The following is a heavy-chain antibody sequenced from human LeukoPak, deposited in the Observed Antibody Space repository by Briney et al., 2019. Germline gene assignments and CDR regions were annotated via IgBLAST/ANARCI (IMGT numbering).Heavy chain of an antibody. Sequence: GGSLSLSCAASGFTFSSYAMHWVRQAPGKGLEWVAVISYDGSNKYYADSVKGRFTISRDNSKNTLYLQMNSLRAEDTAVYYCASHSDPPYWGQGTLVTVSS. D-gene: IGHD3-10*01. CDR2: ISYDGSNK. J-gene: IGHJ4*02. CDR3: ASHSDPPY. CDR1: GFTFSSYA. V-gene: IGHV3-30-3*01.